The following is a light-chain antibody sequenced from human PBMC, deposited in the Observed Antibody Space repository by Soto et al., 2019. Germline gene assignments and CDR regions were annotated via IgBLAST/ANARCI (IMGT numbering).Light chain of an antibody. CDR1: QSITTS. V-gene: IGKV1-5*03. CDR2: QTS. Sequence: DIQMTQSPSTLSASVGDRVTITCRASQSITTSLAWYQQKPGKAPKLLIYQTSSLGSGVPSRFRGSGSATEFTLNISSLQPDDFATYYCQQYHSFPYTFGQGTNLEIK. J-gene: IGKJ2*01. CDR3: QQYHSFPYT.